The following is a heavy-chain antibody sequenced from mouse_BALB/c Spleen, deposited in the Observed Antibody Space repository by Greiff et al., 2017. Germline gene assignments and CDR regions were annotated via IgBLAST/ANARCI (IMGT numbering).Heavy chain of an antibody. CDR3: TRWAITTASDV. CDR2: INPSNGGT. V-gene: IGHV1S81*02. CDR1: GYTFTSYY. Sequence: QVQLQQPGAELVKPGASVKLSCKASGYTFTSYYMYWVKQRPGQGLEWIGGINPSNGGTNFNEKFKSKATLTVDKSSSTAYMQLSSLTSEDSAVYYCTRWAITTASDVWGAGTTVTVSS. J-gene: IGHJ1*01. D-gene: IGHD1-1*01.